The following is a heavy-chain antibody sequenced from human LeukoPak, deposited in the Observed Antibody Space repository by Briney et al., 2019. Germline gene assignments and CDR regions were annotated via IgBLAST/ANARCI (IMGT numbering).Heavy chain of an antibody. D-gene: IGHD1-26*01. V-gene: IGHV3-30*04. Sequence: GGSLRLSCAASGFDFNVYAMHWVRQAPGKGLEWVAMISYDGSTKYYAASVKGRFTISRDNSKTTLFLQMDSLRPEDTAVYYCARGEPFNSRGQGTLVTVSS. CDR2: ISYDGSTK. CDR3: ARGEPFNS. J-gene: IGHJ4*02. CDR1: GFDFNVYA.